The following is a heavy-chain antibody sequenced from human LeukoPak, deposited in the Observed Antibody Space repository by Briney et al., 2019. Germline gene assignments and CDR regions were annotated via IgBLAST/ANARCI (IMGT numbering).Heavy chain of an antibody. D-gene: IGHD2-15*01. Sequence: GASVKVSCKASGGTFSSYAISWVRQAPGQGLEWMGGIIPIFGTANYAQKFQGRVTITADKSTSTAYMELSSLRSEDTAVYYCAKGAGYCSGGSCRSGGDYWGQGTLVTVSS. J-gene: IGHJ4*02. CDR3: AKGAGYCSGGSCRSGGDY. CDR1: GGTFSSYA. CDR2: IIPIFGTA. V-gene: IGHV1-69*06.